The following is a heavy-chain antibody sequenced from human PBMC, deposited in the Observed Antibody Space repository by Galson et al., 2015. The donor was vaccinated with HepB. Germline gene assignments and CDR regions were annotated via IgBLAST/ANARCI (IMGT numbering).Heavy chain of an antibody. CDR1: GGSISSSSYY. D-gene: IGHD5-12*01. CDR2: IYYSGST. Sequence: ETLSLTCTVSGGSISSSSYYWGWIRQPPGKGLEWIGSIYYSGSTYYNPSLKSRVTISVDTSKNQFSLKLSSVTAADTAVYYCARANGIVATNFDYWGQGTLVTVSS. CDR3: ARANGIVATNFDY. J-gene: IGHJ4*02. V-gene: IGHV4-39*01.